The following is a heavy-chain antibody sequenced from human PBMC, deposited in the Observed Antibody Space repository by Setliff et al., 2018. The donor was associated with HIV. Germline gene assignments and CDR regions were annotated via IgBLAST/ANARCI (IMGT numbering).Heavy chain of an antibody. J-gene: IGHJ6*03. CDR3: VNSGYDGDYYYYYMDV. V-gene: IGHV4-39*01. D-gene: IGHD5-12*01. CDR1: GGSVIKDNFY. CDR2: LYDTGRT. Sequence: KPSETLSLTCSVSGGSVIKDNFYWGWIRQAPAKGLEWIGTLYDTGRTYYNPPLKSRVSIFVDTTKNEFSLNLRSVTAADTAVYFCVNSGYDGDYYYYYMDVWGKGTTVTVSS.